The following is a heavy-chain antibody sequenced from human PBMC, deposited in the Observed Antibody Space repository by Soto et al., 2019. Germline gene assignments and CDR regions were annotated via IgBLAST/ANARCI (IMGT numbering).Heavy chain of an antibody. D-gene: IGHD2-15*01. V-gene: IGHV3-30*04. CDR3: AREALGVSATIHFDS. CDR1: GFSFYNYA. CDR2: VSDDGRNK. J-gene: IGHJ4*02. Sequence: GGSLRLSCAASGFSFYNYAMHWVRQAPVKVLEWVAVVSDDGRNKNYADSVKGRFTISRDNSKNTLHLQVNSLRVEDTALYYCAREALGVSATIHFDSWGPGTLVTVSS.